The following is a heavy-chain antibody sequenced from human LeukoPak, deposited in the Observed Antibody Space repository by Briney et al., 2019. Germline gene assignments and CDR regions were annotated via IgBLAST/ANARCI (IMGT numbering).Heavy chain of an antibody. CDR1: GGSISSGGYY. V-gene: IGHV4-31*03. CDR3: AREEVTMVRGPLTYYYYGMDV. Sequence: SETLSLTCTVSGGSISSGGYYWSWIRQHPGKGLEWIGYIYYSGSTYYNPSLKSRVTISVDTSKNQFSLKLSSVTAADTAVYYCAREEVTMVRGPLTYYYYGMDVWGQGTTVTVSS. CDR2: IYYSGST. D-gene: IGHD3-10*01. J-gene: IGHJ6*02.